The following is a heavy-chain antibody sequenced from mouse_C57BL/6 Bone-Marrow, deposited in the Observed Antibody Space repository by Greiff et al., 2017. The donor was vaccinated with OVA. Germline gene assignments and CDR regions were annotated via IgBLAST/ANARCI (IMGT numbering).Heavy chain of an antibody. J-gene: IGHJ1*03. Sequence: QVQLKQPGAELVKPGASVKMSCKASGYTFTSYWITWVKQRPGQGLEWIGDIYPGSGSTNYNEKFKSKATLTVDTSSSTAYMQLSSLTSEDSAVYYCARRGANWDWYFDVWGTGTTVTVSS. D-gene: IGHD4-1*01. CDR3: ARRGANWDWYFDV. CDR2: IYPGSGST. V-gene: IGHV1-55*01. CDR1: GYTFTSYW.